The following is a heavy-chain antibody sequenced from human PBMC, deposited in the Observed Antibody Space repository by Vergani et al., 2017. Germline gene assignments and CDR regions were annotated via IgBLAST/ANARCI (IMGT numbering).Heavy chain of an antibody. CDR2: IYYSGST. Sequence: QVQLQESGPGLVKPSETLSLTCTVSGGSISSYYWSWIRQPPGKGLEWIGYIYYSGSTNYNPSLKSRVTISVDTSKNQFSLKLSSVTAADTAVYYCARGYYDSSGSLLDWGQGTLVTVSS. J-gene: IGHJ4*02. CDR3: ARGYYDSSGSLLD. D-gene: IGHD3-22*01. CDR1: GGSISSYY. V-gene: IGHV4-59*01.